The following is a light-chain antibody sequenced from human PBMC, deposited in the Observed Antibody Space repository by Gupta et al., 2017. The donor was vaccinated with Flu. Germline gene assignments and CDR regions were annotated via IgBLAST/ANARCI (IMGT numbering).Light chain of an antibody. J-gene: IGKJ4*01. CDR3: QQYDNTPPLT. CDR1: QPVLDRSTNKNY. V-gene: IGKV4-1*01. CDR2: WAS. Sequence: DIVVTQSPDSLAVSLGERATINCKSSQPVLDRSTNKNYLAWYQQLPGQPPRLLVYWASTRQAGVPDRFSGSGFGTDFTLTINSLQAEDVAVYYCQQYDNTPPLTFGRGSKVEIK.